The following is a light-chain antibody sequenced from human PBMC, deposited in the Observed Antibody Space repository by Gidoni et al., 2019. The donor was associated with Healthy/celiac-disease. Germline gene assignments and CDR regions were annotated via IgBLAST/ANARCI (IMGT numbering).Light chain of an antibody. Sequence: EIVLTQSPGTLSLSPGERATLSCRASQSVSSSYLAWYQQKPGQAPRLRIYGASSRATGIPDRFSGSGSGTDFTLTISRLEPEDFAVYYCQQYGRSPPITFGQGTRLEIK. V-gene: IGKV3-20*01. CDR1: QSVSSSY. J-gene: IGKJ5*01. CDR3: QQYGRSPPIT. CDR2: GAS.